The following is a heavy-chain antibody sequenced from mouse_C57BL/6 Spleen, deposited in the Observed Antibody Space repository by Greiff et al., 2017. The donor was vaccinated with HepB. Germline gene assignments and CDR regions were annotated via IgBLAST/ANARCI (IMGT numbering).Heavy chain of an antibody. CDR3: ARSYYGKDYFDY. CDR2: IYPGDGDT. V-gene: IGHV1-80*01. Sequence: VQVVESGAELVKPGASVKISCKASGYAFSSYWMNWVKQRPGKGLEWIGQIYPGDGDTNYNGKFKGKATLTADKSSSTAYMQLSSLTSEDSAVYFCARSYYGKDYFDYWGQGTTLTVSS. CDR1: GYAFSSYW. D-gene: IGHD2-1*01. J-gene: IGHJ2*01.